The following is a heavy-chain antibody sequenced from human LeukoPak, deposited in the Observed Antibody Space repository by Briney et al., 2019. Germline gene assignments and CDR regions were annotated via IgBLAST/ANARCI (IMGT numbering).Heavy chain of an antibody. J-gene: IGHJ4*02. Sequence: SETLSLTRTVSGGSIRGYFWTWIRQPPGKGLEWIGYIYYSGSTNYSPSLKSRVTIAVDTSKNQFSLRLSSVTAADTAVYYCAMAYSISWYYFDYWGQGTLVTVSS. D-gene: IGHD6-13*01. CDR1: GGSIRGYF. CDR2: IYYSGST. CDR3: AMAYSISWYYFDY. V-gene: IGHV4-59*01.